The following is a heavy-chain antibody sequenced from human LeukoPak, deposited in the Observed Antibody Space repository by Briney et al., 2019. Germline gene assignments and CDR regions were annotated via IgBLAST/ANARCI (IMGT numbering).Heavy chain of an antibody. Sequence: SSETLSLTCAVSGGSISSSNWWSWVRRPPGQGLEWIGEIYHSGSTNYNPSLKSRVTISVDKSKNQFSLKLSSVTAADTAVYYCARGGVVITPFDYWGQGTLVTVSS. CDR2: IYHSGST. CDR1: GGSISSSNW. D-gene: IGHD3-3*01. CDR3: ARGGVVITPFDY. V-gene: IGHV4-4*02. J-gene: IGHJ4*02.